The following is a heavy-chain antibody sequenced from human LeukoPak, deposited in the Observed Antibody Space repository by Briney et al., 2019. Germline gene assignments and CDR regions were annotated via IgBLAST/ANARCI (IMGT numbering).Heavy chain of an antibody. V-gene: IGHV1-8*01. CDR2: MNPNSGNT. CDR1: GYTFTSYD. CDR3: AREGASTAQPFDY. J-gene: IGHJ4*02. D-gene: IGHD4-17*01. Sequence: GASVKVSCKASGYTFTSYDINWVRQATVQGHEWMGWMNPNSGNTGYAQKFQGRVTMTRNTSISTAYMELSSLRSEDTAVYYCAREGASTAQPFDYWGQGTLVTVSS.